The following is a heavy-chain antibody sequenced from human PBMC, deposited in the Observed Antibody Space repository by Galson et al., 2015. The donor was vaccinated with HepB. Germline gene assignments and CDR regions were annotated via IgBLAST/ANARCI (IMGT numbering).Heavy chain of an antibody. Sequence: QSGAEVKKPGESLKISCKGSGYSFSSYWIGWVRQMPGKGLEWMGIIYPGDSDTRYSPSFQGQVTISADKSISTAYLQWSSLKASDAAMYYCARVGDYSRLSWPYYFDYWGQGTLVTVSS. D-gene: IGHD2-15*01. CDR3: ARVGDYSRLSWPYYFDY. CDR2: IYPGDSDT. V-gene: IGHV5-51*03. CDR1: GYSFSSYW. J-gene: IGHJ4*02.